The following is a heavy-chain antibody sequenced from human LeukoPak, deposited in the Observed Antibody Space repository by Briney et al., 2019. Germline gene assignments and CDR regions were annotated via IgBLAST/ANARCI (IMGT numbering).Heavy chain of an antibody. CDR1: GFTFSSYS. V-gene: IGHV3-21*01. Sequence: GGSLRLSCAASGFTFSSYSMNWVRQAPGKGLEWVSSISSSSSYIYYADSVKGRFTISRDDAKNSLYLQMNSLRAEDTAVYYCARDQKGYYDSSGYSPSHYGMDVWGQGTTVTVSS. D-gene: IGHD3-22*01. CDR3: ARDQKGYYDSSGYSPSHYGMDV. J-gene: IGHJ6*02. CDR2: ISSSSSYI.